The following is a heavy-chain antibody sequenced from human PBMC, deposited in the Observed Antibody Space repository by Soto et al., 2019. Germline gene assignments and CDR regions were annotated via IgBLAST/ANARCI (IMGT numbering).Heavy chain of an antibody. CDR1: GVTFSTYS. V-gene: IGHV3-23*01. CDR2: ISGSGGST. Sequence: GSMSLSCTASGVTFSTYSMSLVRQAPGKGLEWVSAISGSGGSTYYADSVKGRFTISRDNSKNTLYLQMNSLRAEDTAVYYCAKRHSSGWYDYFDYWGQGTLVTVSS. J-gene: IGHJ4*02. CDR3: AKRHSSGWYDYFDY. D-gene: IGHD6-19*01.